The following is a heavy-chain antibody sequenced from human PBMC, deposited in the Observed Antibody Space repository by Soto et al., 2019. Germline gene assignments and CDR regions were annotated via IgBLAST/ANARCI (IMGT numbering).Heavy chain of an antibody. J-gene: IGHJ4*02. CDR2: SSGSGGST. CDR1: GFTFSSYA. D-gene: IGHD5-18*01. V-gene: IGHV3-23*01. Sequence: EVQLLESGGGLVQPGGSLRLACAAYGFTFSSYAMSWVRQAPGQGLAWVSASSGSGGSTYYADSVKGRFTISRDNSKNTLYLQMNSLRAEDTAVYYCAKDPGGYSYGRRISYYFDYWGQGTLVPVSS. CDR3: AKDPGGYSYGRRISYYFDY.